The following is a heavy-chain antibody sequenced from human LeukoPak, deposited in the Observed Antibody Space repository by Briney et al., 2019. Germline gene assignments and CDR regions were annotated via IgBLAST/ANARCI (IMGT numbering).Heavy chain of an antibody. CDR3: ARDPVGYYYAMDV. V-gene: IGHV3-33*01. J-gene: IGHJ6*02. Sequence: PGGSLRLSCAASGFTFSSYGMHWVRQAPGKGLEWVAVIWSDGSSKHYADSVKGRFTISRDNSKNTLYLQMNSLRAEDTAVYYCARDPVGYYYAMDVWGQGTTVTVSS. CDR1: GFTFSSYG. D-gene: IGHD1-26*01. CDR2: IWSDGSSK.